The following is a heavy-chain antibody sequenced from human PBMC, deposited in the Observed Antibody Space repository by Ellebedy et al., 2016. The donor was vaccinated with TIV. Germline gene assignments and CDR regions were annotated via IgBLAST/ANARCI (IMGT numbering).Heavy chain of an antibody. J-gene: IGHJ4*02. CDR2: IIPILGIA. V-gene: IGHV1-69*10. CDR1: VCTFSSYA. CDR3: ARGGGYGSFDY. Sequence: AASVKVSCKASVCTFSSYAISWVRQAPGQGLEWMGWIIPILGIANYAQKFQGRVTITADKSTSTAYMELSSLRSEDTAVYYCARGGGYGSFDYWGQGTLVTVSS. D-gene: IGHD3-10*01.